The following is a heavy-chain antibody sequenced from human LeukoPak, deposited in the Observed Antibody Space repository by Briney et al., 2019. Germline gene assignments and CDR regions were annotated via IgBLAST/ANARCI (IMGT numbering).Heavy chain of an antibody. CDR2: ISGSGGST. D-gene: IGHD3-3*01. V-gene: IGHV3-23*01. Sequence: GGSLRFSCAASGFTFSSYAMSWVRQAPGKGLEWVSAISGSGGSTYYADSVKGRFTISRDNSKNTLYLQMNSLRAEDTAVYYCAKDVYDFWSGQGYFQHWGQGTLVTVSS. CDR1: GFTFSSYA. J-gene: IGHJ1*01. CDR3: AKDVYDFWSGQGYFQH.